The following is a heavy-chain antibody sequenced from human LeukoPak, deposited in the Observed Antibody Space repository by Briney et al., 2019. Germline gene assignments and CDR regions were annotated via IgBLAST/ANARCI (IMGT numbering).Heavy chain of an antibody. V-gene: IGHV4-4*02. J-gene: IGHJ4*02. Sequence: SGTLSLTCAASGGSFLSTNLWSWVRQPPGKGLGWIGEVPLSGARNYNPSLKSRVSMSIDKSTSTFSLELTSLRPADTAIYYCAIESGAFSTFGFWGQGTLVTVSS. CDR3: AIESGAFSTFGF. CDR2: VPLSGAR. CDR1: GGSFLSTNL. D-gene: IGHD2-15*01.